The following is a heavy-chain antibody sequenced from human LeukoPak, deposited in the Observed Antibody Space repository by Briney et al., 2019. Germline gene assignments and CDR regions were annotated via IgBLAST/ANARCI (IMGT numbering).Heavy chain of an antibody. D-gene: IGHD3-10*01. CDR2: INHSGST. Sequence: SETLSLTCAVYGGSFSGYYWSWIRQPPGKGLEWIGEINHSGSTNYNPSLKSRVTISVDTSENQFSLKLSSVTAADTAVYYCARAPRRGPVDYWGQGTLVTVSS. J-gene: IGHJ4*02. V-gene: IGHV4-34*01. CDR3: ARAPRRGPVDY. CDR1: GGSFSGYY.